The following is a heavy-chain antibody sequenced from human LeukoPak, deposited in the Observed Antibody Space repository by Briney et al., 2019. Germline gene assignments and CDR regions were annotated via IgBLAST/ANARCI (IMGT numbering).Heavy chain of an antibody. CDR1: GFTFSSCD. J-gene: IGHJ4*02. V-gene: IGHV3-13*01. CDR2: IGTDGDT. D-gene: IGHD2/OR15-2a*01. Sequence: GRSLRLSCAASGFTFSSCDMHWVRQPTGKGLEWVSAIGTDGDTYYQDSVKGRFTISREDAKNSLYLQMNSLRAGDTAVYYCARGGADYLVDYWGQGTLVTVSS. CDR3: ARGGADYLVDY.